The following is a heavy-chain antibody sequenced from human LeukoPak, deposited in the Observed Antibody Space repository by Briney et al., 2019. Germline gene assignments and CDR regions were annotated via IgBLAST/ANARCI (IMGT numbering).Heavy chain of an antibody. CDR1: GFTFSSYW. Sequence: PGGSLRLSCAASGFTFSSYWMSWVRQAPGKGLEWVANIKQDGSEKYYVDSVKGRFTISRDNAKNSLYLQMNSLRAEDTAVYYCARDGAPLPQFLWFGVPAIDYWGQGTLVTVSS. J-gene: IGHJ4*02. CDR3: ARDGAPLPQFLWFGVPAIDY. CDR2: IKQDGSEK. D-gene: IGHD3-10*01. V-gene: IGHV3-7*01.